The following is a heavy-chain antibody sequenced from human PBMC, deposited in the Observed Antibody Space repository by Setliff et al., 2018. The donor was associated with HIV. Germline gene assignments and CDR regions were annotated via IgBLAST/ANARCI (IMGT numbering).Heavy chain of an antibody. CDR3: ARGVSSWYPLFDY. CDR1: GGSISSSNYY. D-gene: IGHD6-13*01. V-gene: IGHV4-39*07. CDR2: IYYSGST. J-gene: IGHJ4*02. Sequence: SETLSLTCTVSGGSISSSNYYWGWIRQPPGKGLEWIGSIYYSGSTYYNPSLKSRVTISVDTSKNQFSLKLSSVTAADTAVYYCARGVSSWYPLFDYWGQGTLVTVSS.